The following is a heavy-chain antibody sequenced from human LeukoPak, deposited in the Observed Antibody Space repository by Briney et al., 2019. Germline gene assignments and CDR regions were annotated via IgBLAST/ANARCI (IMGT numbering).Heavy chain of an antibody. D-gene: IGHD4-17*01. Sequence: GSSVKVSYKASVYTFTSYYMHWVGQAAGQELEWKGIINPRGGSTTYAQKFQGRVTMTRDTSTSTVYMELSSLRSEDTAVYYCARGYGDYAYWGQGTLVTVSS. CDR1: VYTFTSYY. V-gene: IGHV1-46*01. CDR2: INPRGGST. CDR3: ARGYGDYAY. J-gene: IGHJ4*02.